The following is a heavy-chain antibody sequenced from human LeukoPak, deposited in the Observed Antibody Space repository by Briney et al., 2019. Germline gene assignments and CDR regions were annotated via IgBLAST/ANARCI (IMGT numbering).Heavy chain of an antibody. D-gene: IGHD4-17*01. Sequence: GGSLRLSCAVSGLTFYTYAMSWVRQAPGKGLEWVSAISGSGGSTYYADSVKGRFTISRDNSKNTLYLQMNSLRAEDTAVYYCAKGLRYDYGDLDYWGQGTLVTVSS. J-gene: IGHJ4*02. V-gene: IGHV3-23*01. CDR3: AKGLRYDYGDLDY. CDR2: ISGSGGST. CDR1: GLTFYTYA.